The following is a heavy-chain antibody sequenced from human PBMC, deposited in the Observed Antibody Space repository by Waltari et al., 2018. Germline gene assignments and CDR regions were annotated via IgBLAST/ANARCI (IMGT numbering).Heavy chain of an antibody. CDR2: TNTDGSFT. CDR3: VRGSLNPGFDY. J-gene: IGHJ4*02. CDR1: GFTFSSYW. V-gene: IGHV3-74*01. Sequence: EVQLVESGGGLVQPGGSRRLSCAVSGFTFSSYWMHWCRQTPGEGLVWLSRTNTDGSFTNYADSVEGRFTMSRDNAKDTVYLQMNSLRAEDTAIYYCVRGSLNPGFDYWGQGTLVTVSS.